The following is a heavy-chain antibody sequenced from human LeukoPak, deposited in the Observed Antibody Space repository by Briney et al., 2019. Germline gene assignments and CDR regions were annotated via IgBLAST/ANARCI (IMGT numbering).Heavy chain of an antibody. CDR3: ARDRMLDSSGWSDYYYYGMDV. CDR2: INPNSGGT. D-gene: IGHD6-19*01. CDR1: GYTFTGYY. J-gene: IGHJ6*02. V-gene: IGHV1-2*04. Sequence: ASVKVSCKASGYTFTGYYMHWVRQAPGQGLEWMGWINPNSGGTNYAQKFQGWVTMTRDTSISTAYMELSRLRSDDTAVYYCARDRMLDSSGWSDYYYYGMDVWGQGTTDTVSS.